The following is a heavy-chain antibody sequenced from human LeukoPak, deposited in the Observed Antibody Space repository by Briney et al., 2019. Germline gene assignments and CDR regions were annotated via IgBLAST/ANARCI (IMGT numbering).Heavy chain of an antibody. Sequence: GGSLRLSCAASGFTFSSYAMHWVRQAPGKGLEYVSAISSNGGSTYYANSVKGRFTISRDNSKNTLYLQMGSLRAEDMAVYYCARPLPYYYGSGSYYGYYYMDVWGKGTTVTVSS. D-gene: IGHD3-10*01. CDR2: ISSNGGST. CDR3: ARPLPYYYGSGSYYGYYYMDV. J-gene: IGHJ6*03. CDR1: GFTFSSYA. V-gene: IGHV3-64*01.